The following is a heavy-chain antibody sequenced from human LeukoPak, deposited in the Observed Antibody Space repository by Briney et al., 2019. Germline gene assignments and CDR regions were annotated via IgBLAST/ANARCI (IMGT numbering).Heavy chain of an antibody. V-gene: IGHV3-33*06. J-gene: IGHJ4*02. CDR1: GFTSSSCG. Sequence: GGSLRLSCAASGFTSSSCGMHWVRQAPGKGLEWVAVIWYDGSNKYYADSVKGRFTISRDNSKNTLYLQMNSLRAEDTAVYYCAKGRYESSGFNWAAWGQGTLVTVSS. CDR2: IWYDGSNK. CDR3: AKGRYESSGFNWAA. D-gene: IGHD3-22*01.